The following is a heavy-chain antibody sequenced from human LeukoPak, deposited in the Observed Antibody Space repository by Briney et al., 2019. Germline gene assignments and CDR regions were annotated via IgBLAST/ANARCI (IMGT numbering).Heavy chain of an antibody. Sequence: SVKVSCKASGFTLTSSAMQWVRQARGQRLEWIGWIVVGSGNTNYAQKFQERVTITRDMSTSTAYMELSSLRSEDTAVYYCAVSSGSYYYDAFDIWGQGTMVTVSS. CDR3: AVSSGSYYYDAFDI. CDR1: GFTLTSSA. V-gene: IGHV1-58*02. J-gene: IGHJ3*02. D-gene: IGHD1-26*01. CDR2: IVVGSGNT.